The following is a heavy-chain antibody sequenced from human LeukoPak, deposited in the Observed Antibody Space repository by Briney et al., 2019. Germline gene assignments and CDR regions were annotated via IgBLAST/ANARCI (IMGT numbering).Heavy chain of an antibody. CDR2: ISSSSSYI. J-gene: IGHJ4*02. V-gene: IGHV3-21*01. CDR3: ARDRSTD. Sequence: PGGSLRLSCAASGLTFSSYSMNWVRQAPGKGLEWVSSISSSSSYIYYAGSVKGRFTISRDNAKNSLYLQMNSLRAEDTAVYYCARDRSTDWGQGTLVTVSS. D-gene: IGHD2-8*02. CDR1: GLTFSSYS.